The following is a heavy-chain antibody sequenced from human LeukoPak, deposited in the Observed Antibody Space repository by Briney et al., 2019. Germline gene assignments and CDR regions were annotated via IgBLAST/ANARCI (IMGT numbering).Heavy chain of an antibody. D-gene: IGHD7-27*01. V-gene: IGHV3-23*01. CDR1: GFTFSNYA. Sequence: GGSLRLSREASGFTFSNYAMSWVRQAPGKGLEWVSSISGSSDNTNYADSVNGRSTISRDNSKNILYLQMNSLTAEDTAVYWCAKDPINWGSIYFDCWGQGTLVSVSS. J-gene: IGHJ4*02. CDR2: ISGSSDNT. CDR3: AKDPINWGSIYFDC.